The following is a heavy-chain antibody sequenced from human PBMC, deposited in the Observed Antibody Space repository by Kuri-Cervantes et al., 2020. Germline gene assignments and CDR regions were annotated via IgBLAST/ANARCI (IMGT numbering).Heavy chain of an antibody. CDR2: IYYSGST. CDR3: ARVGVVVPAAIPYFDY. D-gene: IGHD2-2*01. J-gene: IGHJ4*02. V-gene: IGHV4-30-4*08. Sequence: SETLSLTCTVSGGSISSGGYYWSWIRQHPGKGLEWIGYIYYSGSTYYNPSLKSRVTISVDTSKNQFSLKLSSVTAADTAVYYCARVGVVVPAAIPYFDYWGQGTLVTVSS. CDR1: GGSISSGGYY.